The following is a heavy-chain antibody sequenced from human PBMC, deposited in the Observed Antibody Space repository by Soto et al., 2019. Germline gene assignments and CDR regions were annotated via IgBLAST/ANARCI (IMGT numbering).Heavy chain of an antibody. V-gene: IGHV1-18*01. D-gene: IGHD5-18*01. CDR1: GYTFSSYG. Sequence: QVQLVQSGAEVKNPGASVKVSCKTSGYTFSSYGIVWVRQAPGQGLEWMGWISTYNVDTKYADKFQGRLTMSSDTSTTTAFMELRRLRSDDTAVYYCVRGGFAYGYLDYWGQGTLVTVSS. CDR2: ISTYNVDT. CDR3: VRGGFAYGYLDY. J-gene: IGHJ4*02.